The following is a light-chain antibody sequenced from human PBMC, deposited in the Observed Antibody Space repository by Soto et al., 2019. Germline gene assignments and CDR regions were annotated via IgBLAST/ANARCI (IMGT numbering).Light chain of an antibody. CDR3: QQTYSIAYT. CDR2: GAS. J-gene: IGKJ2*01. CDR1: QNVGYY. V-gene: IGKV1-39*01. Sequence: DIPMTQSPSTLPASVGDRVNITCRTSQNVGYYLNWYQHRPGRVPKVLIYGASSLQSGAPSRFSGSGSGTDFTLTISGLQLDDFATYYCQQTYSIAYTFGQGTKLEIK.